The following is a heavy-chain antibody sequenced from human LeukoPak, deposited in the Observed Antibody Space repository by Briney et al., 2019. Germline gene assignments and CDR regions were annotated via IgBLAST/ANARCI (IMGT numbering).Heavy chain of an antibody. Sequence: ASVKVSCKASVGTFSSYAISWVRQAPGQGLEWMGRIIPILGIANYAQKFQGRVTITADKSTSTAYMELSSLRSEDTAVYYCARDPRLWFGDNAFDIWGQGTMVTVPS. CDR2: IIPILGIA. J-gene: IGHJ3*02. V-gene: IGHV1-69*04. D-gene: IGHD3-10*01. CDR3: ARDPRLWFGDNAFDI. CDR1: VGTFSSYA.